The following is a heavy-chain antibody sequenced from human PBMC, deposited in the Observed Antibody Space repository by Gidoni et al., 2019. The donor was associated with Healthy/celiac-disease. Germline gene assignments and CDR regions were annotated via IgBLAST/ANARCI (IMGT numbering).Heavy chain of an antibody. V-gene: IGHV4-59*01. CDR3: ARDSGYGIYSSGENWYFDL. CDR1: GGSISSYY. Sequence: QVQLQESGPGLVKPSETLSLTCTVSGGSISSYYWSWIRQPPGKGLEWIGYIYYSGSTNYNPSLKRRVTISVDTSKNQFSLKLSSVTAADTAVYYCARDSGYGIYSSGENWYFDLWGRGTLVTVSS. CDR2: IYYSGST. D-gene: IGHD6-19*01. J-gene: IGHJ2*01.